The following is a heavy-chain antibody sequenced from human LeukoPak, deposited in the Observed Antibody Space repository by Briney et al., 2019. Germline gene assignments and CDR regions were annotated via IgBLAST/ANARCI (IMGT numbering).Heavy chain of an antibody. D-gene: IGHD4-23*01. Sequence: GGSLRLSCAASGFIFSSYAMSGVRRAPGKALEWVSTINFRGDRTYFADSVKGRFTISIDNSQNTLYLQMNSLRVEDSAVYYCAKHGGNSYYYFDYWGQGTLVTVSS. CDR3: AKHGGNSYYYFDY. CDR2: INFRGDRT. J-gene: IGHJ4*02. V-gene: IGHV3-23*01. CDR1: GFIFSSYA.